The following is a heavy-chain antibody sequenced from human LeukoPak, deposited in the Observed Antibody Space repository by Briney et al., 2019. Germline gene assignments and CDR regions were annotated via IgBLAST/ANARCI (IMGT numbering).Heavy chain of an antibody. CDR3: ARDDHYCSGGSCNEDSDFDY. Sequence: PGRSLRLSCAASGFTLSNYAMHWVRQAPGKRLEWVAVISYDGGNKYYADSVKGRFTISRDNSKNTLYLQMNSLRVEDTAMYYCARDDHYCSGGSCNEDSDFDYWGQGTLVTVSS. J-gene: IGHJ4*02. CDR2: ISYDGGNK. V-gene: IGHV3-30-3*01. CDR1: GFTLSNYA. D-gene: IGHD2-15*01.